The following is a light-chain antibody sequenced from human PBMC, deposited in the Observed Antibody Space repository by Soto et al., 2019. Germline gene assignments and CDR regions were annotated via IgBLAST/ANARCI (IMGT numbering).Light chain of an antibody. CDR1: KLGDKF. CDR2: QDT. Sequence: SYELTQPPSVSVSPGQTASITCSGDKLGDKFVCWYQQKPGQSPMLVMYQDTKRPSGIPERFSGSNSGNTATLTISGTQAMDEADYYCQVWDSSTVVVFGGGTKLTVL. J-gene: IGLJ2*01. V-gene: IGLV3-1*01. CDR3: QVWDSSTVVV.